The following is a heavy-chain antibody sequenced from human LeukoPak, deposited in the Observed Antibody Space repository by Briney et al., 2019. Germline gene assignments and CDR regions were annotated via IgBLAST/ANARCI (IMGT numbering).Heavy chain of an antibody. J-gene: IGHJ4*02. V-gene: IGHV3-30*18. CDR3: AKVPRTGAVTFFDH. CDR2: ISYDGSNK. Sequence: PGGSLRLSCAASGLTFSSYGMHWVRQAPGKGLEWVAVISYDGSNKYYADSVKGRFTISRDNSKNTMYLQMNSLRAEDTAVYFCAKVPRTGAVTFFDHWGQGTLVTVTS. D-gene: IGHD4-17*01. CDR1: GLTFSSYG.